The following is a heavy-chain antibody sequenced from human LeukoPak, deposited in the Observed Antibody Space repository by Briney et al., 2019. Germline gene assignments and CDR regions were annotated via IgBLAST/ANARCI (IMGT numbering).Heavy chain of an antibody. D-gene: IGHD4-23*01. J-gene: IGHJ4*02. CDR3: AKDLAHGGNSVYYFDY. Sequence: GGSLRLSCAASGFTFSSYSMNWVRQAPGKGLEWVSYISSSSSTIYYADSVKGRFTISRDNSKNTLYLQMNSLRAEDTAVYYCAKDLAHGGNSVYYFDYWGQGTLVTVSS. V-gene: IGHV3-48*01. CDR2: ISSSSSTI. CDR1: GFTFSSYS.